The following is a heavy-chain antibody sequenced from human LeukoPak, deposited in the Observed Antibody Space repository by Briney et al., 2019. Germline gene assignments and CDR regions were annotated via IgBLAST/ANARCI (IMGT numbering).Heavy chain of an antibody. CDR2: IRYDGSNK. CDR3: VRDLRWSFDY. Sequence: GGSLRLSCAASGFTFSSYGMYWVRQAPGKGLEWVAFIRYDGSNKYYADSVKGRFTISRDNSKNTLDLQMKSLRAEDTAVYYCVRDLRWSFDYWGQGTLVTVSS. CDR1: GFTFSSYG. V-gene: IGHV3-30*02. J-gene: IGHJ4*02. D-gene: IGHD4-23*01.